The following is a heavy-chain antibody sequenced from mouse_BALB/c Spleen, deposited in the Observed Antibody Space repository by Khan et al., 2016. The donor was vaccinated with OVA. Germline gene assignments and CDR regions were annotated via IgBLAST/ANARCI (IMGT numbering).Heavy chain of an antibody. CDR2: INPSNGRT. CDR3: ARRLMNLDY. J-gene: IGHJ2*01. CDR1: GYTLTSYW. D-gene: IGHD1-3*01. Sequence: QVQLQQPGAELVNPGASVNLSCKASGYTLTSYWMHWVKQRPGQGLEWIGEINPSNGRTNYNEKFKSKATLTVDKASSTAYMQISSPTSEDAAVYYCARRLMNLDYCGEGTTLTVSS. V-gene: IGHV1S81*02.